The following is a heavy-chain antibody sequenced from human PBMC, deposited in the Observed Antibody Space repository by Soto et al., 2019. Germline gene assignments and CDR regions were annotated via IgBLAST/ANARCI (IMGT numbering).Heavy chain of an antibody. D-gene: IGHD3-3*01. J-gene: IGHJ6*02. CDR2: ISGSGGST. V-gene: IGHV3-23*01. CDR1: GFTFSSYA. CDR3: AKGDVLRFLEWLSPAPYYYGMDV. Sequence: HPVGSLRLSCAASGFTFSSYAMSWVRQAPGKGLEWVSAISGSGGSTYYADSVKGRFTISRDNSKNTLYLQMNSLRAEDTAVYYCAKGDVLRFLEWLSPAPYYYGMDVWGQGTTVTVSS.